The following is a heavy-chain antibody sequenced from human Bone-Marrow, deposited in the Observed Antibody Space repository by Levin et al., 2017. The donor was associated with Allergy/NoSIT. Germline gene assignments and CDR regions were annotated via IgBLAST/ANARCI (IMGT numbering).Heavy chain of an antibody. V-gene: IGHV4-39*06. CDR3: ARDASRGGLDV. CDR2: IFYTGTT. J-gene: IGHJ6*02. CDR1: GGSVSDNNYY. Sequence: PGGSLRLSCTVSGGSVSDNNYYWGWIRQPPGKGLEWIGIIFYTGTTYYDPSLESRVTISVDTSKNQFALRLSSVTAADTGVYFCARDASRGGLDVWGRGTTVTVSS.